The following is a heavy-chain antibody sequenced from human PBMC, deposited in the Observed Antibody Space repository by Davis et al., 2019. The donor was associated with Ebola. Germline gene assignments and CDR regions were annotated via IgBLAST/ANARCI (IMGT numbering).Heavy chain of an antibody. D-gene: IGHD3-9*01. CDR1: GFVFSSYV. CDR3: ARSDLYYDILTGYNRGAFDI. V-gene: IGHV3-23*01. J-gene: IGHJ3*02. Sequence: GESLKISCAASGFVFSSYVMSWVRRAPGKGLEWVSTLGLSADTYYADSVKGRFTISRDNSKNTLYLQMNSLRAEDTAVYYCARSDLYYDILTGYNRGAFDIWGQGTMVTVSS. CDR2: LGLSADT.